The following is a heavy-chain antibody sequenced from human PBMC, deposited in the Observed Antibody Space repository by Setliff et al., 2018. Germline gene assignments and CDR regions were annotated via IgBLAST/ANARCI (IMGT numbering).Heavy chain of an antibody. CDR2: IYIGGSA. V-gene: IGHV4-4*07. CDR1: GGSISRYY. CDR3: AREQWLDPPGYYYMDV. Sequence: SETLSLTCTVSGGSISRYYWSWIRQPAGKGLEWIGHIYIGGSANYNPSLKSRVTMSIDTSKNQFSLKLNSVTAAGMAVYYCAREQWLDPPGYYYMDVWAKGTTVTVSS. D-gene: IGHD6-19*01. J-gene: IGHJ6*03.